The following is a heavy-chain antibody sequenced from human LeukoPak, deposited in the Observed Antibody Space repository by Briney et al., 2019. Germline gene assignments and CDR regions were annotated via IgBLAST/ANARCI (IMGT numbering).Heavy chain of an antibody. Sequence: SETLSLTCTVSGGSISSYYWSWIRQPPGKGLEWIGYIYYSGSTNYNPSLKSRVTISVDTSKNQFSLKLSSVTAADTAVYYCARGQTGYSVYYYYYYMDVWGKGTTVTVSS. D-gene: IGHD3-9*01. CDR2: IYYSGST. CDR1: GGSISSYY. V-gene: IGHV4-59*01. J-gene: IGHJ6*03. CDR3: ARGQTGYSVYYYYYYMDV.